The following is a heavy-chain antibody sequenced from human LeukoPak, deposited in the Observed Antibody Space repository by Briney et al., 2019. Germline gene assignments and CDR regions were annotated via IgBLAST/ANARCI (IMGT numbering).Heavy chain of an antibody. Sequence: SETLSLTCTVSGGSISSFYWAWIRQFPGKGLEYIGYISSSETTSYNPSLKSRVTISLDTSKNQFSLKLTSVTAADTAMYYCARDKGLPQAFDIWGQGTLVAVSS. D-gene: IGHD5/OR15-5a*01. V-gene: IGHV4-59*01. CDR2: ISSSETT. CDR1: GGSISSFY. CDR3: ARDKGLPQAFDI. J-gene: IGHJ3*02.